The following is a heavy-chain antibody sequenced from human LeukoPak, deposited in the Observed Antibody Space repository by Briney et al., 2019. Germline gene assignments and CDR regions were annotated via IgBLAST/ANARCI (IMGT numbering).Heavy chain of an antibody. CDR1: GFTFSSYA. Sequence: LSGRSLRLSCAASGFTFSSYAMHWVRQAPGKGLEWVAVISYDGSNKYYADSVKGRFTISRDNSKNTLYLQMNSLRAEDTAVYYCARDRPIVVVPAAGELDYWGQGTLVTVSS. D-gene: IGHD2-2*01. CDR2: ISYDGSNK. CDR3: ARDRPIVVVPAAGELDY. V-gene: IGHV3-30-3*01. J-gene: IGHJ4*02.